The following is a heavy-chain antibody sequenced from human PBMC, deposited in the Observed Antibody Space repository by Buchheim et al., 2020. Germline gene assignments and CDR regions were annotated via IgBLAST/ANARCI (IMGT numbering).Heavy chain of an antibody. J-gene: IGHJ6*02. CDR3: AREHTSVGFTYGYGMDV. CDR1: GASISSFS. CDR2: IYDSGYT. V-gene: IGHV4-59*01. Sequence: QVQLQESGPGLVKPSETLSLTCSVSGASISSFSCSGIRQPPGKGLEWIGHIYDSGYTNYNPSLKSRVTISVDTSKSQFSLKLRSVTAADTAVYYCAREHTSVGFTYGYGMDVWGQGTT. D-gene: IGHD5-18*01.